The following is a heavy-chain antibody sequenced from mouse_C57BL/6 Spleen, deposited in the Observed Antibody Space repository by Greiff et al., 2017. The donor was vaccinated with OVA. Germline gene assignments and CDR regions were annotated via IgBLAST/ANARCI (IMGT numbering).Heavy chain of an antibody. CDR2: LWTGGGT. J-gene: IGHJ2*01. CDR3: ARGGAAHATGYFDY. V-gene: IGHV2-9-1*01. Sequence: VKLMESGPGLVAPSQSLSITCTVSGFSLTSYAISWVRQPPGKGLEWLGVLWTGGGTNYNSALKSRLSIRKDNSKSQVFLKMNSLQTDDTARYYCARGGAAHATGYFDYGGQGTTLTVSS. D-gene: IGHD3-2*02. CDR1: GFSLTSYA.